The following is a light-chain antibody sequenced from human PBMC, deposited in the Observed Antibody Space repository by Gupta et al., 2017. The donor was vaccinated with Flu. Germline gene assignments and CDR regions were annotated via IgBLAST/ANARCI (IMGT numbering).Light chain of an antibody. CDR1: QRVPAY. CDR3: QQRNT. CDR2: DAS. Sequence: EVVLTQSPATLSLSPGERATLSCRASQRVPAYLAGYQQKPGQAPRLLIYDASNRAPGIPARFSGSGSGTDFTLTISSLEPEDFAGYYGQQRNTFGQGTRLEIK. V-gene: IGKV3-11*01. J-gene: IGKJ5*01.